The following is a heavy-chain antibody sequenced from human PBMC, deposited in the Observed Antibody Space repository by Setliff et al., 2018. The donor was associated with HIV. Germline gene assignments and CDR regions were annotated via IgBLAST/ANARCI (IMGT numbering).Heavy chain of an antibody. CDR1: GFTFSSYP. D-gene: IGHD6-13*01. J-gene: IGHJ4*02. V-gene: IGHV3-23*01. CDR2: ISDGGGST. Sequence: PGGSLRLSCAASGFTFSSYPMSWVRQSPGKGPEWVSAISDGGGSTYYAVSVKGRFTISRDNAKNSLYLQMNRLRAEDTAVYFCARVPYSSSWDDYWGQGTLVTVSS. CDR3: ARVPYSSSWDDY.